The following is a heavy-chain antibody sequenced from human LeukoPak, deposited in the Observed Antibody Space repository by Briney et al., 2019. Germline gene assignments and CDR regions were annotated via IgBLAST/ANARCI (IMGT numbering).Heavy chain of an antibody. D-gene: IGHD1-26*01. CDR2: IIGNSHHI. CDR3: ASGTIVGARGADN. CDR1: GFTFSDYS. Sequence: PGGSLRLSCSASGFTFSDYSMTWVRQAPGKAVEWVSSIIGNSHHIYYADPVKGRFTTSRDNAYRSLYLQMDSLRVEDTAVYYCASGTIVGARGADNWGQGALVTVSS. J-gene: IGHJ4*02. V-gene: IGHV3-21*01.